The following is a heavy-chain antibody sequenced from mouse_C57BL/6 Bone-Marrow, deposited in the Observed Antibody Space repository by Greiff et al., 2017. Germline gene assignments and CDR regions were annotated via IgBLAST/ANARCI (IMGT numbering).Heavy chain of an antibody. CDR3: ARSGYYGSSDY. V-gene: IGHV1-64*01. CDR2: IHSNSGST. J-gene: IGHJ2*01. CDR1: GYTFTSYW. D-gene: IGHD1-1*01. Sequence: QVQLQQSGAELVKPGASVKLSCKASGYTFTSYWMHWVKQRPGQGLEWIGMIHSNSGSTNYNEKFKSKATLTVDKSSSTAYMQLSSLTSEDSAVYYCARSGYYGSSDYWGQGTTLTVSS.